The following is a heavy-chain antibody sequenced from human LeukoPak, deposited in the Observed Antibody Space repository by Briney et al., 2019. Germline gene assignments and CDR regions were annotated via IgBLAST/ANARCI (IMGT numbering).Heavy chain of an antibody. V-gene: IGHV4-31*03. CDR1: GASMRSETHY. D-gene: IGHD2-2*01. CDR3: ARGRRELKYAPDY. J-gene: IGHJ4*02. CDR2: VYYTAGA. Sequence: ASETLSLTCNVPGASMRSETHYWSWLRQHPGKGPEWIAYVYYTAGAYYNPSLESRVSISLDASENQFSLKLSSVTAADTAVYYCARGRRELKYAPDYWGQGTLVTVSS.